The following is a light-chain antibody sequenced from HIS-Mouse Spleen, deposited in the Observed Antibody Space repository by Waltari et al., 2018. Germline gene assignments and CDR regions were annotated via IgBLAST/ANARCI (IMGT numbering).Light chain of an antibody. CDR3: CSYAGSSTVV. J-gene: IGLJ2*01. V-gene: IGLV2-23*01. CDR2: EGS. CDR1: SSDVGSYNL. Sequence: QSALTQPASVSGSPGQSITISCTGTSSDVGSYNLVSWYQQHPGKAPKLMIDEGSKRPSGGSNRFSGSKSGHTASLTISGLQAEDEADYYCCSYAGSSTVVFGGGTKLTVL.